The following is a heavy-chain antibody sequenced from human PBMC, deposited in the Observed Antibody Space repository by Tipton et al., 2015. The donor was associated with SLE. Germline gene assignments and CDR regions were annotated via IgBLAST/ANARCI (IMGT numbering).Heavy chain of an antibody. D-gene: IGHD6-13*01. Sequence: TLSLTCTVSGGSISGYYWSWVRQPPGKGLEWIGEINHSGSTNYNPSLKSRVTISVDTSKNQFSLKLSSVTAADTAVYYCARGWGSWPYYFDYWGQGTLVTVSS. CDR2: INHSGST. CDR1: GGSISGYY. V-gene: IGHV4-34*01. J-gene: IGHJ4*02. CDR3: ARGWGSWPYYFDY.